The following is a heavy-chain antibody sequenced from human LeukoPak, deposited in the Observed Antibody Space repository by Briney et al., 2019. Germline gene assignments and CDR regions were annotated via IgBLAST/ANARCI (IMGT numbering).Heavy chain of an antibody. CDR1: GFTLSTYG. J-gene: IGHJ4*02. CDR2: ISSDGSNK. Sequence: GGSLRLSCAASGFTLSTYGMHWARQAPGKGLEWVAVISSDGSNKYYADSVKGRFTISRDNSKNTLYLQMNSLRAEDTAVYYCAKDHTTMGLSGYWGQGTLVTVSS. CDR3: AKDHTTMGLSGY. D-gene: IGHD3-16*02. V-gene: IGHV3-30*18.